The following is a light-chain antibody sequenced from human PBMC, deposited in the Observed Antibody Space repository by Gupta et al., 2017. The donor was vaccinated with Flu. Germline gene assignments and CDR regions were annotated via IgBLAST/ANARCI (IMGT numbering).Light chain of an antibody. J-gene: IGKJ2*01. V-gene: IGKV1-5*03. CDR3: QQYTYYYT. CDR1: QSISSW. CDR2: KAS. Sequence: SPSTLSASVGDRVTITCRASQSISSWLAWYQQKPGKAPNLLIYKASTLETGVPSRFSGSGSGTEFTLTISSLQPDDSATYYCQQYTYYYTFAQGTKLEI.